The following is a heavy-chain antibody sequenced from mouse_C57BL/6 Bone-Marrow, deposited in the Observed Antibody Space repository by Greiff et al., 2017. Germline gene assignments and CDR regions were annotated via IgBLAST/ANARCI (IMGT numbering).Heavy chain of an antibody. D-gene: IGHD2-5*01. CDR3: AIRALYYSIFAY. J-gene: IGHJ3*01. V-gene: IGHV1-74*01. CDR1: GYTFTSYW. CDR2: IHPSDSDT. Sequence: QVQLKQPGAELVKPGASVTVSCKASGYTFTSYWMHWVKQRPGQGLEWIGRIHPSDSDTNYNQKFKGKATLTVDKSSSTAYMQLSSLTSEDSAVYYCAIRALYYSIFAYWGQGTLVTVSA.